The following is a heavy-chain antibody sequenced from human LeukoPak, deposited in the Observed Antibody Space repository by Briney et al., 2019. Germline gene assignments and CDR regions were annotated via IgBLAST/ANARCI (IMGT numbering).Heavy chain of an antibody. Sequence: SETLSLTCNVSGGSLSSHYCSWLRQAPGQGLEWIGFIYSGGSTTYNPSLKSRVSISADTSKNQFSLKMTSLTAADTAVYYCARGRGPLRVEFGDWGQGALVTVSS. J-gene: IGHJ4*02. V-gene: IGHV4-4*09. CDR3: ARGRGPLRVEFGD. CDR1: GGSLSSHY. D-gene: IGHD3-16*01. CDR2: IYSGGST.